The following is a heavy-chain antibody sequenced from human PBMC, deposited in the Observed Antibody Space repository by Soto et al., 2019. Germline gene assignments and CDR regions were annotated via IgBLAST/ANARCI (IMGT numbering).Heavy chain of an antibody. D-gene: IGHD3-10*01. CDR1: GVKCRGFY. J-gene: IGHJ6*02. CDR3: ARVGRAAGYYYYGMDV. CDR2: INHSGST. V-gene: IGHV4-34*01. Sequence: PLQPKPLTNGFVGVKCRGFYVRLISKTTGKGLEWIGEINHSGSTNYNPSLKSRVTISVDTSKNQFSLKLSSVTAADTAVYYCARVGRAAGYYYYGMDVWCQGTTVTVS.